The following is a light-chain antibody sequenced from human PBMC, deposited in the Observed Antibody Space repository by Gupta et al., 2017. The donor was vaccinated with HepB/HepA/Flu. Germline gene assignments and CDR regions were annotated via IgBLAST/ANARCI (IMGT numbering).Light chain of an antibody. V-gene: IGLV4-69*01. J-gene: IGLJ2*01. CDR3: QTWGAGIVV. Sequence: QLVLTHSPSASASLRASVTLTCSLRSGHSSYAIAWHQQQPEKGPRYLMKLNSDGSHSKGDGIPDRFTGSSSGSERYLTISSLQSEDEADYYCQTWGAGIVVFGGGTKLTVL. CDR2: LNSDGSH. CDR1: SGHSSYA.